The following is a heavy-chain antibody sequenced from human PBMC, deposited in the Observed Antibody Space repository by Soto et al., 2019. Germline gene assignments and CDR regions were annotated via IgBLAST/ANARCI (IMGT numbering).Heavy chain of an antibody. CDR2: ISYDGGNK. Sequence: QVQLVASGGGVVQPGRSLRLSCAASGFTFSSYAMHWVRQAPGKGLEWVAVISYDGGNKYYADSVKGRFTISRDNSKNTLYLQMNGLRAEDTGVYYFARAGVRDITRPGSLVYFWGQGTLVTGSS. V-gene: IGHV3-30-3*01. CDR3: ARAGVRDITRPGSLVYF. CDR1: GFTFSSYA. D-gene: IGHD3-10*01. J-gene: IGHJ4*02.